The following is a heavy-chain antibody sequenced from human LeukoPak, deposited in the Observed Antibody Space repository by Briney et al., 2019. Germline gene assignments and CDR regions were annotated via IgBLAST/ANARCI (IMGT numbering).Heavy chain of an antibody. CDR2: INHSGST. J-gene: IGHJ4*02. V-gene: IGHV4-34*01. CDR3: ARGPPPDFDY. Sequence: SSETLSLTCAVYGGSFSGYYWSWIRQPPGKGLEWIGEINHSGSTDYNPSLKSRVTMSVDTSKNQFSLKLSSVTAADTAVYYCARGPPPDFDYWGQGTLVTVSS. CDR1: GGSFSGYY.